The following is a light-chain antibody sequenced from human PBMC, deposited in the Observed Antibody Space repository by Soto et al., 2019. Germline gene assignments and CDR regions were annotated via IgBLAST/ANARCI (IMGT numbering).Light chain of an antibody. Sequence: QSALTQPASVSGSPGQSITISCTGTSSDLGTYNYVSWYQQHPDKAPKLIIYDVRNRPSGISDRFSGSKSGDTASLIISGLQAEDEADYYCCSLTTSHTYVFGSGTKLTVL. V-gene: IGLV2-14*03. CDR1: SSDLGTYNY. J-gene: IGLJ1*01. CDR3: CSLTTSHTYV. CDR2: DVR.